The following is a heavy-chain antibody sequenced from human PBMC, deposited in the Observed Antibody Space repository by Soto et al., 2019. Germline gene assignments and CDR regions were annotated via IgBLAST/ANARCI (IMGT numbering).Heavy chain of an antibody. D-gene: IGHD3-3*01. V-gene: IGHV3-30*18. CDR1: GFTFSNYV. CDR3: TKRRNVLRFLEWSSGMEV. Sequence: GGSLRLSCAASGFTFSNYVTHWVRQSPGKGLEWVAFISDDGSNKYYADSMKGRFTMSRDNSKSTLYLQMSSLRVEDTAVYYCTKRRNVLRFLEWSSGMEVWGQGTTVTVSS. J-gene: IGHJ6*02. CDR2: ISDDGSNK.